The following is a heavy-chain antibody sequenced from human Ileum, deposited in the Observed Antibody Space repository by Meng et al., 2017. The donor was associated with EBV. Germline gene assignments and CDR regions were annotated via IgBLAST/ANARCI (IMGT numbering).Heavy chain of an antibody. D-gene: IGHD6-13*01. J-gene: IGHJ4*02. CDR2: IRPDGSGA. CDR1: GFAFSNYW. CDR3: ARADPLTAAAN. Sequence: EWRLVESGGGLVQPGWYLRLSCGASGFAFSNYWMHWVRQAPGKGLVWVSRIRPDGSGANYADFVEGRFTISRDNAKNTLFLQMNSLRAEDTAVYYCARADPLTAAANWGQGTLVTVSS. V-gene: IGHV3-74*01.